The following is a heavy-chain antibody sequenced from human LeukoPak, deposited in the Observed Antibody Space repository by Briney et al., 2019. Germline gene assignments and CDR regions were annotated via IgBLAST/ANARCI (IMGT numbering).Heavy chain of an antibody. CDR1: GGSISSGGYY. V-gene: IGHV4-31*03. CDR2: IYYSGTT. D-gene: IGHD6-13*01. J-gene: IGHJ5*02. CDR3: ARATGGAAAADFDP. Sequence: SETLSLTCTVSGGSISSGGYYWSWIRQHPGKGLEWMGFIYYSGTTYYNPSLKSRVFISLNTSQNQVSLQLSSVTAADPAVYYCARATGGAAAADFDPWGQGTLVTVSS.